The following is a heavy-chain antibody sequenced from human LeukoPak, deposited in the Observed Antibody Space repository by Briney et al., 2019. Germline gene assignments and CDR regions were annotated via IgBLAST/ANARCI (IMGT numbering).Heavy chain of an antibody. D-gene: IGHD3-9*01. CDR3: ATHSLRDRKRATYYDILTGYYDWFDP. CDR1: GYTFTSYG. J-gene: IGHJ5*02. Sequence: SVKVSCKASGYTFTSYGISWVRQAPGQGLEWMGGIIPIFGTANYAQKFQGRVTITADESTSTAYMELSSLRSEDTAVYYCATHSLRDRKRATYYDILTGYYDWFDPWGQGTLVTVSS. CDR2: IIPIFGTA. V-gene: IGHV1-69*13.